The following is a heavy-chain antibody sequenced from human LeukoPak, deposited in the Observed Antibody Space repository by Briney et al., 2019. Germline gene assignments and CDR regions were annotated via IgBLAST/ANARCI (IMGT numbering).Heavy chain of an antibody. CDR2: INPNSGGT. J-gene: IGHJ4*02. D-gene: IGHD3-16*02. CDR3: ARVDYDYVWGSYRYFDY. V-gene: IGHV1-2*02. CDR1: GYTFTGYY. Sequence: GASVKVSCKASGYTFTGYYMHWVRQAPGQGLEWMGWINPNSGGTNYAQKFQGRVTMTRDTSISTAYMKLSRLRSDDTAVYYCARVDYDYVWGSYRYFDYWGQGTLVTVSS.